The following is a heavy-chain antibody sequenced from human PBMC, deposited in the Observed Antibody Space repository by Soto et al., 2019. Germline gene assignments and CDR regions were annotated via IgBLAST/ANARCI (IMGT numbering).Heavy chain of an antibody. CDR3: ARHWLVGGYCYSDY. D-gene: IGHD2-21*02. V-gene: IGHV4-59*08. CDR2: IYYSGST. Sequence: SETLSLTCAVYGGSFSGYYWSWIRQPPGKGLEWIGYIYYSGSTNYNPSLKSRVTISVDTSKNQFSLKLSSVTAADTAVYYCARHWLVGGYCYSDYWGQGTLVTVSS. CDR1: GGSFSGYY. J-gene: IGHJ4*02.